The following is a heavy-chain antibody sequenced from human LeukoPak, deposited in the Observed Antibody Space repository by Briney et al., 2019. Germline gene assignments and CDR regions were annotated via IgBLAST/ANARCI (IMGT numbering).Heavy chain of an antibody. CDR2: ISAGGDLT. D-gene: IGHD3-10*01. J-gene: IGHJ3*02. Sequence: GSLRLSCAASGFIFKDFPMTWVRQAPGEGLEWLSVISAGGDLTFHADSLKGRFTISRDNYKNTLYLQMDSLRAEDTAVYYCAKSLFTSAAGSGRASDIWGQGTMVTVSS. CDR3: AKSLFTSAAGSGRASDI. V-gene: IGHV3-23*01. CDR1: GFIFKDFP.